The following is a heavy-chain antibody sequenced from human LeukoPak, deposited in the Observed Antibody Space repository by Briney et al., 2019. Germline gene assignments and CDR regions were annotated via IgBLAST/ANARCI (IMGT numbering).Heavy chain of an antibody. D-gene: IGHD3-3*01. V-gene: IGHV3-7*01. J-gene: IGHJ6*03. CDR1: GFTFSSHW. CDR3: AGNINNFWSGYLDYMDV. CDR2: IKQDGSEK. Sequence: PGGSLRLSCAAFGFTFSSHWMNWVRQAPGKGLEWVAKIKQDGSEKYYADSVKGRFTISRDNAKNSLYLQLNSLRAEDTAVYYCAGNINNFWSGYLDYMDVWGKGTTVTVSS.